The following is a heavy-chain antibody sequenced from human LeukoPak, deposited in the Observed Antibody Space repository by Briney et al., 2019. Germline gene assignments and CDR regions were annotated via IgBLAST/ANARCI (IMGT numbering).Heavy chain of an antibody. CDR3: ARDGVVISPYDWFDP. V-gene: IGHV1-8*01. CDR1: GYTFTSYD. CDR2: INPNSGGT. Sequence: ASVKVSCKASGYTFTSYDINWVRQATGQGLEWMGWINPNSGGTGYAQKFQGRVTITRNTSISTAYMELSSLRSEDTAVYYCARDGVVISPYDWFDPWGQGTLVTVSS. J-gene: IGHJ5*02. D-gene: IGHD3-3*01.